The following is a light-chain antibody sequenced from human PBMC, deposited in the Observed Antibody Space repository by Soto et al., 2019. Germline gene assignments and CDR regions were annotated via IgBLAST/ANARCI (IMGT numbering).Light chain of an antibody. J-gene: IGLJ3*02. CDR1: SSDVGGYNY. Sequence: QSALTQPRSVSGSPGQSVTISCTGTSSDVGGYNYVSWYQQHPGKAPKLMIYDVSKRPSGVPDRFSGSKSGNTACLTISGLQAEDEADYYCCSYAGSYTRVFGGGNKLTVL. CDR3: CSYAGSYTRV. V-gene: IGLV2-11*01. CDR2: DVS.